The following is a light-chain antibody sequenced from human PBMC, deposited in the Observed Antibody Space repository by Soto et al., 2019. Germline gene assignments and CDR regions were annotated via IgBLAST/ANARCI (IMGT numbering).Light chain of an antibody. V-gene: IGLV2-11*01. J-gene: IGLJ2*01. CDR3: CSYGGSYTVV. CDR2: DVS. Sequence: QSALTQPRSVSGSPGQSVTISCTGTSSDVGGYNYVSWYQQHPGKAPKLMIYDVSKRPSGVPDRFSGSKSYNTASLTISGLQAEDEADYYCCSYGGSYTVVFGGGTKLTVL. CDR1: SSDVGGYNY.